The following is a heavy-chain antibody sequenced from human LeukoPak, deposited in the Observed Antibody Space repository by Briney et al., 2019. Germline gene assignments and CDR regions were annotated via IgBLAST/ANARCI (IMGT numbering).Heavy chain of an antibody. V-gene: IGHV3-23*01. Sequence: GGSLRLSCAASGFTFSSYAMSWVRQAPGKGLEWVSAISGSGGSTYYADSVKGRFTISRDNSKNTLYLQMNSLRAEDTAVYYCARAPGYSSSWFFDYWGQGTLVTVSS. CDR1: GFTFSSYA. CDR2: ISGSGGST. J-gene: IGHJ4*02. CDR3: ARAPGYSSSWFFDY. D-gene: IGHD6-13*01.